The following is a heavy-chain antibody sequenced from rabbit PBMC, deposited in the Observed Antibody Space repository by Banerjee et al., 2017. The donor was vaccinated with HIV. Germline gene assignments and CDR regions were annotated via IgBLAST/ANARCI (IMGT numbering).Heavy chain of an antibody. D-gene: IGHD6-1*01. V-gene: IGHV1S40*01. Sequence: QSLEESGGDLVKPGGSLTLTCTASGFSFSNKYVMCWVRQAPGKGLEWMACINTSSGNTVYASWAKGRFTISKASWTSVTLQMTSLTAADTATYFCARDQSAYGGDGYGCFFDLWGPGTLVTVS. CDR1: GFSFSNKYV. CDR3: ARDQSAYGGDGYGCFFDL. CDR2: INTSSGNT. J-gene: IGHJ4*01.